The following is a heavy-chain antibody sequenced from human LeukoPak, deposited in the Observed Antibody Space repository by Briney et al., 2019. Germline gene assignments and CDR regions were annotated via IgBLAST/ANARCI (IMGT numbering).Heavy chain of an antibody. CDR3: ARGSTV. J-gene: IGHJ4*02. CDR1: GFTFSTYY. V-gene: IGHV3-23*01. CDR2: ISGSGGNT. D-gene: IGHD2-15*01. Sequence: GGSLRLSCAASGFTFSTYYMSWVRQAPGKGLEWASGISGSGGNTYYEDSVKGRFTISRDNSKNTLYLQMNSLRAEDTAVYYCARGSTVWGQGTLVTVSS.